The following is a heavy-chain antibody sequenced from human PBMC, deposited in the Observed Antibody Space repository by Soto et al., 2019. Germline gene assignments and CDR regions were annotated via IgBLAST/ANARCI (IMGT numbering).Heavy chain of an antibody. CDR3: AIGDYGGNSDFLSN. J-gene: IGHJ4*02. CDR1: GYTFTNYG. CDR2: ISVYNGNT. Sequence: QVQLVQSGAEVKKPGASVKVSCKASGYTFTNYGISWVRQAPGQGLEWMGWISVYNGNTNYAQKFQGRVTMTTDTSTSTAYMELRSLSSDDTAVYYCAIGDYGGNSDFLSNWGQGTLVTVSS. V-gene: IGHV1-18*04. D-gene: IGHD4-17*01.